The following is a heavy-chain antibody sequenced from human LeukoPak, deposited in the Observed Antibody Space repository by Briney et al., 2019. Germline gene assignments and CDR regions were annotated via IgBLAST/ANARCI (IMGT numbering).Heavy chain of an antibody. Sequence: GGSLRLSCAASGFTFSDYYMSWIRQAPGKGLEWVSYISSSGSTIYYADSVKGRFTISRDNAKNSLYLQMNSLRAEDTAVYYCARGLTPDIVVVPHSSGAFDIWGQGTMVTVSS. D-gene: IGHD2-2*01. V-gene: IGHV3-11*04. CDR1: GFTFSDYY. J-gene: IGHJ3*02. CDR3: ARGLTPDIVVVPHSSGAFDI. CDR2: ISSSGSTI.